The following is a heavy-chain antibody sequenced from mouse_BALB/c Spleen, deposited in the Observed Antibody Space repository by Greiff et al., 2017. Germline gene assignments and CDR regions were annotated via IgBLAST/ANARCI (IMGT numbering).Heavy chain of an antibody. V-gene: IGHV1S137*01. D-gene: IGHD2-1*01. CDR1: GYTFTDYA. Sequence: QVQLQQSGAELVRPGVSVKISCKASGYTFTDYAMHWVKQSHAKSLEWIGVISTYYGDASYNQKFKGKATMTVDKSSSTAYMELARLTSEDSAIYYCARGIYDGNDAMDYWGQGTSVTGSS. J-gene: IGHJ4*01. CDR2: ISTYYGDA. CDR3: ARGIYDGNDAMDY.